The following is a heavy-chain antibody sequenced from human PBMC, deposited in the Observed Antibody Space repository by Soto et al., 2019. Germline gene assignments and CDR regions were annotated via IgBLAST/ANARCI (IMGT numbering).Heavy chain of an antibody. V-gene: IGHV1-69*12. D-gene: IGHD3-3*01. Sequence: QVQLVQSGAEVKKPGSSVKVSCKAFGGTFSSYAINWIRQAPGQGLEWMGGIIPIFGTTTYAQRFQARATNTASETTSTAYMELSSLRAEDTALYYCARGGGASTFDYWGQGTLVTVSS. J-gene: IGHJ4*02. CDR1: GGTFSSYA. CDR3: ARGGGASTFDY. CDR2: IIPIFGTT.